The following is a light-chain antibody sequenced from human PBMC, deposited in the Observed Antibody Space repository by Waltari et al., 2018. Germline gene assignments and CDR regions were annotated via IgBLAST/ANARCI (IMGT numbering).Light chain of an antibody. V-gene: IGKV2D-29*02. Sequence: VLTQTPPSLSVTPGQPASISCKSGDSLLHTDGKTYLYCYLQKSGQSPQLLIYEFSSRFSGVPDRISGSGSGTDFTLKISRVEAEDVGVYYCMQSIELPTFGQGTRLEIK. CDR2: EFS. J-gene: IGKJ5*01. CDR1: DSLLHTDGKTY. CDR3: MQSIELPT.